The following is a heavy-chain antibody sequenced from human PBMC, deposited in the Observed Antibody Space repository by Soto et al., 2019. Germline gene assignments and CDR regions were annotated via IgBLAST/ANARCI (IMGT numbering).Heavy chain of an antibody. CDR1: GFTFSSYG. V-gene: IGHV3-33*01. J-gene: IGHJ6*02. D-gene: IGHD3-22*01. CDR2: IWYDGSNK. CDR3: ARGGTMIVDYYYGMDV. Sequence: QVQLVESGGGVVQPGRSLRLSCAASGFTFSSYGMHWVRQAPGKGLEWVAVIWYDGSNKYYADSVKGRFTISRDNSKNTLYLQMNSLRAEDTAVYYCARGGTMIVDYYYGMDVWGQGTTVTVSS.